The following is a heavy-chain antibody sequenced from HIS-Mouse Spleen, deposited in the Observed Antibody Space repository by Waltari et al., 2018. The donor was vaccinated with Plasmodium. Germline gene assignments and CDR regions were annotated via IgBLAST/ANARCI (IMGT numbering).Heavy chain of an antibody. Sequence: EVQLVESGVGLVQHGGALRLSCAAFGFTFSSYWMSWVRRAPGKGLEWVANIKQDGSEKYYVDAVKGRFTIARDNAKNSLYLQMNSLRAEDTAVYYCASSWYWYFDLWGRGTLVTVSS. CDR1: GFTFSSYW. J-gene: IGHJ2*01. V-gene: IGHV3-7*01. CDR3: ASSWYWYFDL. CDR2: IKQDGSEK. D-gene: IGHD6-13*01.